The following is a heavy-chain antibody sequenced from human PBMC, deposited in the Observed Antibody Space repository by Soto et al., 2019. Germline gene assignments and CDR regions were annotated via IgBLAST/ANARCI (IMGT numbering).Heavy chain of an antibody. V-gene: IGHV3-23*01. Sequence: EVQLLESGGDLVQPGGSLRLSCGAYGFTFSSYAISWVRQAPGKGLEWVSSISGSDGRTYYADSVKGRLTISRDKSKNTLYWQMTGLRIDDTAVYYCARSVTVPHDFDFWGQGTLVTVSA. CDR1: GFTFSSYA. CDR3: ARSVTVPHDFDF. J-gene: IGHJ4*02. CDR2: ISGSDGRT.